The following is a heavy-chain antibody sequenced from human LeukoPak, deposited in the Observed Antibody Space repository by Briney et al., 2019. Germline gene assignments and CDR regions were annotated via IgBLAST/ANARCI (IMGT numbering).Heavy chain of an antibody. CDR1: GGSISSYY. V-gene: IGHV4-39*07. J-gene: IGHJ4*02. D-gene: IGHD2-15*01. CDR3: ARDQPQDLRYYFDY. CDR2: IYYSGST. Sequence: SETLSLTCTVSGGSISSYYWGWIRQPPGKGLEWIGSIYYSGSTYYNPSLKSRVTISVDTSKNQFSLKLSSVTAADTAVYYCARDQPQDLRYYFDYWGQGTLVTVSS.